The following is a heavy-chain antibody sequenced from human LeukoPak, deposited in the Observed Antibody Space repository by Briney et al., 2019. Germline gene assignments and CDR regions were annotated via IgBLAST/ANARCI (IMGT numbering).Heavy chain of an antibody. CDR2: ISDSGSAI. CDR3: ARKKTRGLDY. Sequence: GGSLRLSCAVSGFTFSTSEMNWVRQAPGKGLEWVSYISDSGSAIYYADSVKGRLTISRDNAKNSLYLEMNNLRAEDTAIYYCARKKTRGLDYWGQGTLVTVSS. D-gene: IGHD3-10*01. V-gene: IGHV3-48*03. CDR1: GFTFSTSE. J-gene: IGHJ4*02.